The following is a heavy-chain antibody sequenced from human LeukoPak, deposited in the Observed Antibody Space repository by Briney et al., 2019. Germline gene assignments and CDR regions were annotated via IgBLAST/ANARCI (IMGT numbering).Heavy chain of an antibody. J-gene: IGHJ3*02. V-gene: IGHV3-30-3*01. CDR3: ASEGGNYDSSGHYQAYDAFDI. D-gene: IGHD3-22*01. CDR2: ISHDGGIK. CDR1: GFVFSSNY. Sequence: GRSLRLSCAASGFVFSSNYMYWVRQAPGKGLEWVAVISHDGGIKNYADSVKGRFTISRDNSRNTLDLQMNSLRAEDTAVYFCASEGGNYDSSGHYQAYDAFDIWGQGTMGTVSS.